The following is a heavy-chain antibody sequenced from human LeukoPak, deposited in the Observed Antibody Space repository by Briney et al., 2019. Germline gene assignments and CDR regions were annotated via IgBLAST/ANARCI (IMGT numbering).Heavy chain of an antibody. J-gene: IGHJ4*02. V-gene: IGHV3-20*04. CDR1: GFTFDDYG. D-gene: IGHD3-3*01. CDR3: VKDSNYDFWSGYYKGFDN. CDR2: ISRDGGRT. Sequence: PGGSLRLSCAASGFTSGFTFDDYGMNRVRQVPGKGLEWVSGISRDGGRTGYADSVQGRFTISRDNSRNSLHLQMNSLRVEDTAFYYCVKDSNYDFWSGYYKGFDNWGQGTLVTVSS.